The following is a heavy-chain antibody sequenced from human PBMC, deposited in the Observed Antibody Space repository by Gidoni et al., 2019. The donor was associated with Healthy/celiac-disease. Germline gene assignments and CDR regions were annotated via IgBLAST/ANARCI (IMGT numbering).Heavy chain of an antibody. CDR2: IRGSGGST. CDR1: V. Sequence: VMSWVRQAPGKGLEWVSAIRGSGGSTYYADSVKGRFTISRDNSKNTLYLQIHSLRAEDTAVYYCAKEGRGWSPVDYLGQGPLVTVSS. V-gene: IGHV3-23*01. J-gene: IGHJ4*02. D-gene: IGHD6-19*01. CDR3: AKEGRGWSPVDY.